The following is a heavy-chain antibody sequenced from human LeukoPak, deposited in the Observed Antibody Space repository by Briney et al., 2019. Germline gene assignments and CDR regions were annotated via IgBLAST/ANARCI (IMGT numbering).Heavy chain of an antibody. Sequence: QSGGSLRLSCAASGFTFSSYEMNWVRQAPGKGLEWVSYISSSGSTMYYADSVKGRFTISRDNAKNSLYLQMNSLRAEDTAVYYCARVSVAYYWGQGTLVTVSS. J-gene: IGHJ4*02. CDR3: ARVSVAYY. CDR2: ISSSGSTM. D-gene: IGHD6-19*01. V-gene: IGHV3-48*03. CDR1: GFTFSSYE.